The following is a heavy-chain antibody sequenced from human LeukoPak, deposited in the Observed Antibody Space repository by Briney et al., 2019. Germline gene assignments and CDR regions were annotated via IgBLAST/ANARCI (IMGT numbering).Heavy chain of an antibody. CDR1: GFTFSSYG. CDR3: AKEGSRSREAPAWNLYYYFDY. Sequence: PGGSLRLSCAASGFTFSSYGMHWVRQAPGKGLEWVAFIRYDGSNKYYADSVKGRFTISRDNSKNTLYLQMNSLRAEDTAVYYCAKEGSRSREAPAWNLYYYFDYWGQGTLVTVSS. V-gene: IGHV3-30*02. J-gene: IGHJ4*02. CDR2: IRYDGSNK. D-gene: IGHD1-7*01.